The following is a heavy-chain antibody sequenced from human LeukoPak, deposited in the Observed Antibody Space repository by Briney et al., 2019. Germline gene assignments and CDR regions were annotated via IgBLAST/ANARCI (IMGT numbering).Heavy chain of an antibody. J-gene: IGHJ4*02. V-gene: IGHV3-66*02. Sequence: GGSLRLSCAAARLTVSSNYMSWVRQAPGKGLEWVSVIYSGGSTYYADSVKGRLTISRDNSKKTLYLQMNSLRAEDTAVYYCASRGYSYGQTIDYWGQGTLVTVSS. CDR2: IYSGGST. CDR3: ASRGYSYGQTIDY. CDR1: RLTVSSNY. D-gene: IGHD5-18*01.